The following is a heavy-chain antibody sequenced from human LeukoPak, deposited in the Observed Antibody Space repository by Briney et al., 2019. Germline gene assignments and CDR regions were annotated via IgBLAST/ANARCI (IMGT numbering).Heavy chain of an antibody. Sequence: SETLSLTCTVSGGSISSSSYYWGWIRQPPGKGLEWIGTLYYSGSTYYNPSLKSRVTISVDRSKNQFSLKLSSVTAADTAVYYCARGGRITMVRGSHAHNWFDPWGQGTLVTVSS. D-gene: IGHD3-10*01. J-gene: IGHJ5*02. V-gene: IGHV4-39*07. CDR3: ARGGRITMVRGSHAHNWFDP. CDR2: LYYSGST. CDR1: GGSISSSSYY.